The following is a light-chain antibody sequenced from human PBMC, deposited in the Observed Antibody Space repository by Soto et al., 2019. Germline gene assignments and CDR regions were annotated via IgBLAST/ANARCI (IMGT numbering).Light chain of an antibody. Sequence: ETVMTQSPATLSVSLGERATLSCRASQTIANNLAWYQQRPGQAPRLLIYGASTRATGIPARFSGSGSGTEFTLTISSLQSEDFAIYYCQQYNNWPPYTFGQGTKLEIK. J-gene: IGKJ2*01. CDR3: QQYNNWPPYT. CDR2: GAS. V-gene: IGKV3-15*01. CDR1: QTIANN.